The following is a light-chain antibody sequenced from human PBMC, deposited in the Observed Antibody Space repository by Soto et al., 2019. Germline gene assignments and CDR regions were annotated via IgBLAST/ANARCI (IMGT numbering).Light chain of an antibody. Sequence: QTVVTQPPSVSGAPGRRVTISCTGSSSNIGADYNVHWYQQLPGTAPKLLIYDNSDRPSGVPDRFSGSRSDTSASLAITGLQAEDEADYYCGSWDSSLSAYVFGTGTKVTVL. CDR1: SSNIGADYN. V-gene: IGLV1-40*01. J-gene: IGLJ1*01. CDR3: GSWDSSLSAYV. CDR2: DNS.